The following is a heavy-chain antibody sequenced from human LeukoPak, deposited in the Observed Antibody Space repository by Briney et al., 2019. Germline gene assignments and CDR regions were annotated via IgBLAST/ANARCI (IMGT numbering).Heavy chain of an antibody. D-gene: IGHD3-22*01. Sequence: GGSLRLSCAASGFTFDDYAMHWVRQAPGKGLEWVSGISWNSGSIGYADSVKGRFTISRDNAKNSLYLQMNSLRAEDTALYYCAKGDSYDSSVGAFDIWGQGTMVTVSS. CDR3: AKGDSYDSSVGAFDI. V-gene: IGHV3-9*01. CDR1: GFTFDDYA. CDR2: ISWNSGSI. J-gene: IGHJ3*02.